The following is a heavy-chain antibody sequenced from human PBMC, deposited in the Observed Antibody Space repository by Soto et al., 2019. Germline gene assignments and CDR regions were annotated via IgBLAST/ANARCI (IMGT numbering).Heavy chain of an antibody. J-gene: IGHJ4*02. Sequence: QVTLKESGPVLVKPTETLTLTCTVSGFSLSNARMGVTWIRQPPGKALEWLAHIFSNDEKSYSTTLKSMLTTSTDTSKHQVVLTLLNMDPVETATYYCARHGRGVGARPSDSWGQGTPVTVS. D-gene: IGHD1-26*01. CDR1: GFSLSNARMG. V-gene: IGHV2-26*01. CDR3: ARHGRGVGARPSDS. CDR2: IFSNDEK.